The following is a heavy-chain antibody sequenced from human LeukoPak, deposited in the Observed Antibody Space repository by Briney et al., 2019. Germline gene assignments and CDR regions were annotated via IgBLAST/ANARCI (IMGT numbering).Heavy chain of an antibody. CDR2: IYYSGST. D-gene: IGHD1-7*01. J-gene: IGHJ6*02. CDR1: GGSISSYY. V-gene: IGHV4-59*01. Sequence: SETLSLTCTVSGGSISSYYWSWIRQPPGKGLEWIGYIYYSGSTNYNPSLKSRVTISADTSKNQFSLKLSSVTAADTAVYYCARDNWNYGSSMDVWGQGTTVTVSS. CDR3: ARDNWNYGSSMDV.